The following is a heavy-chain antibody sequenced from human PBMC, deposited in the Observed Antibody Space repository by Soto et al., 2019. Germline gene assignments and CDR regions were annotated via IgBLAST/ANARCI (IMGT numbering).Heavy chain of an antibody. J-gene: IGHJ5*01. Sequence: SETLSLTCAVYGGSFGGHSWTWIRQSPGKGLEWIGDINHSGRVNYSPSLKSRVTISLDTSKNQFSLTLSAVTAADTAMYYCSTRAYDTNGYYRFDPWGQGALVTVSS. CDR1: GGSFGGHS. V-gene: IGHV4-34*01. D-gene: IGHD3-22*01. CDR2: INHSGRV. CDR3: STRAYDTNGYYRFDP.